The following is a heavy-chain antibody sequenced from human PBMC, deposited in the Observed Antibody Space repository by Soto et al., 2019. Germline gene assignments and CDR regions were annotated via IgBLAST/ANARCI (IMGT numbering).Heavy chain of an antibody. D-gene: IGHD2-15*01. V-gene: IGHV4-39*01. CDR3: ARHTPAISISDH. CDR1: EGSISSSSYY. CDR2: IYYSGST. Sequence: SQTLSLTCSVSEGSISSSSYYRGWIRQPPGRGLEWIGSIYYSGSTYYNPSLKSRVTISVDTSKNQFSLKLSSVTAADTAVYYCARHTPAISISDHWGQGTLVTVSS. J-gene: IGHJ4*02.